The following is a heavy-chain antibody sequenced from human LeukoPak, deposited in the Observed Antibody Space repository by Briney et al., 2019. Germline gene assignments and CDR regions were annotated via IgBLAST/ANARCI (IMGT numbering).Heavy chain of an antibody. V-gene: IGHV4-4*07. CDR1: GGSISSYY. Sequence: SETLSLTCTVSGGSISSYYWSWIRQPAGKGLEWIERIYTSGSTNYNPSLKSRVTMSVDTSKNQFSLKLSSVTAADTAVYYCARYYGPGTPSNYYYYYMDVWGKGTTVTVSS. J-gene: IGHJ6*03. D-gene: IGHD3-10*01. CDR3: ARYYGPGTPSNYYYYYMDV. CDR2: IYTSGST.